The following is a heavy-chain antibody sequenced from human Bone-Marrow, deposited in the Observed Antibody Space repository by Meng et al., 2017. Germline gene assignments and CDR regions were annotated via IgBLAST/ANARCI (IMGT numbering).Heavy chain of an antibody. Sequence: GGSLRLSCAASEFTFSSYGMHWVRQAPGKGLEWVAVIWYDGSNKYYADSVKGRFTISRDNSKNTLYLQMNSLRAEDTAVYYCARDAGLVDTAMVPFDPWGQGTLVTVSS. CDR2: IWYDGSNK. V-gene: IGHV3-33*08. J-gene: IGHJ5*02. CDR1: EFTFSSYG. D-gene: IGHD5-18*01. CDR3: ARDAGLVDTAMVPFDP.